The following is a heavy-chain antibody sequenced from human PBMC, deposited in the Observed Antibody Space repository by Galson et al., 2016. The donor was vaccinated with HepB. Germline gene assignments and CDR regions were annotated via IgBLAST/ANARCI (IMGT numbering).Heavy chain of an antibody. CDR3: ARLERLILVAAGTYYHSMDV. V-gene: IGHV4-4*02. J-gene: IGHJ6*02. Sequence: SETLSLTCAVSGDSISSSNWWSWVRQPPGRGLEWIGEIFHGGTTNYNPSLKSRVTISVDTSRNQVSLRLTSVTAADTAIYYCARLERLILVAAGTYYHSMDVWGQGSSVTVSS. D-gene: IGHD1-14*01. CDR1: GDSISSSNW. CDR2: IFHGGTT.